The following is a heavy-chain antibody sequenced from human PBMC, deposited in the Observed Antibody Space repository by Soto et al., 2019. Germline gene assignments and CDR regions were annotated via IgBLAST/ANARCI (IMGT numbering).Heavy chain of an antibody. CDR1: GFTFSSYG. CDR2: ISYDGSNK. CDR3: AKDMGGGRYSSSRRTYYYYGMDV. V-gene: IGHV3-30*18. Sequence: WGSLRLSRAASGFTFSSYGMHWVRQAPGKGLERVAVISYDGSNKYYADSVKGRFTISRDNSKNTLYLQMNSLRAEDTAVYYCAKDMGGGRYSSSRRTYYYYGMDVWGQGTTVTVS. J-gene: IGHJ6*02. D-gene: IGHD6-13*01.